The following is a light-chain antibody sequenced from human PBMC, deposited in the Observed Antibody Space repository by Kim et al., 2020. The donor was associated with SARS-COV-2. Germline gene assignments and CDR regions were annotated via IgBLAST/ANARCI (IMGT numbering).Light chain of an antibody. CDR3: QQYFRTPYT. J-gene: IGKJ2*01. V-gene: IGKV4-1*01. CDR2: WAS. CDR1: QSLLIQFNNKNY. Sequence: DIVMTQSPDYLPVSLGETTTIHCRSSQSLLIQFNNKNYIAWYQQKPGQPPKLLIYWASTRQSGVPDRFSGSASGTDFTLTISNLQTEDVTVYLCQQYFRTPYTFGQGTKLEI.